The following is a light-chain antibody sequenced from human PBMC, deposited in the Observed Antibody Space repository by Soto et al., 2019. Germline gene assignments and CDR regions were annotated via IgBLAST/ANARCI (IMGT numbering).Light chain of an antibody. CDR3: QQSYSIFWT. Sequence: DIQMTQSPSTLSGSVGDRVTITCRASQSISGWLAWYQQKPGKARKLLIYKASSLQSGVPSRFSGSGSGTEFTLTISSLQPEDFATYYCQQSYSIFWTFGQGAKV. V-gene: IGKV1-5*03. J-gene: IGKJ1*01. CDR2: KAS. CDR1: QSISGW.